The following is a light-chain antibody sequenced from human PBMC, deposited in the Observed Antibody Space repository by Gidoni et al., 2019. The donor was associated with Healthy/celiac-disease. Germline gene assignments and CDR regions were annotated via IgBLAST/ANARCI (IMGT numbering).Light chain of an antibody. V-gene: IGKV3-11*01. CDR1: QSVSSY. J-gene: IGKJ4*01. CDR2: DAS. CDR3: QQRSKGLT. Sequence: DIVFTQSPATLSLSPGERATLSCSASQSVSSYLAWYQQKPGQAPRLLIDDASNRATGIPARFSGSGSGTDFTLTISSLEPEDFAVYYCQQRSKGLTFGGGTKVEIK.